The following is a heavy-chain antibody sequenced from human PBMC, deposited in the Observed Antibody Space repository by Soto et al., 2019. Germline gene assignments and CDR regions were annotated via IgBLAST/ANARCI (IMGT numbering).Heavy chain of an antibody. Sequence: QVQLVQSGAEVKKPGSSVKVSCKASGGTFSSYAISWVRQAPGQGLEWMGGIIPIFGTANYAQKFQGRVTITAYKSTTTAYMELSSLRSEDTAVYYCATLGGTAMVKIDYWGQVTLVTVSS. CDR3: ATLGGTAMVKIDY. CDR1: GGTFSSYA. J-gene: IGHJ4*02. V-gene: IGHV1-69*06. D-gene: IGHD5-18*01. CDR2: IIPIFGTA.